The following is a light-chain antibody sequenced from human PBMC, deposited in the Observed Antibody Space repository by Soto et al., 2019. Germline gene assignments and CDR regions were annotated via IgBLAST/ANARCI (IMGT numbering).Light chain of an antibody. CDR2: AAS. CDR1: QSVSNSY. CDR3: QQYGSSPS. J-gene: IGKJ4*01. Sequence: EIVLTQSPGTLSLSPGERATLSSRASQSVSNSYLAWHQQKPGQAPRLLIYAASSRATGIPDRFSGSGSGTDFTLTISRLEPEDFAVYYCQQYGSSPSFGGGTKVEIK. V-gene: IGKV3-20*01.